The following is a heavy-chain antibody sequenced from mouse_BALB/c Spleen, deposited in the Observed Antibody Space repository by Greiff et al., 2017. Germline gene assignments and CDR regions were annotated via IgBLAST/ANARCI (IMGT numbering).Heavy chain of an antibody. CDR1: GYTFTSYY. J-gene: IGHJ3*01. CDR2: INPSNGGT. D-gene: IGHD2-4*01. Sequence: QVQLQQSGPELEKPGASVKISCKASGYTFTSYYMYWVKQRPGQGLEWIGEINPSNGGTNFNEKFKSKATLTVDKSSSTAYMQLSSLTSEDSAVYYCTRRGIYYDSGAWFACGGQGTLVTVSA. V-gene: IGHV1S81*02. CDR3: TRRGIYYDSGAWFAC.